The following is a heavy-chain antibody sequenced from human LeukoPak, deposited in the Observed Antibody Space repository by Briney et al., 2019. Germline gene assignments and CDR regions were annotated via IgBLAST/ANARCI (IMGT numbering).Heavy chain of an antibody. D-gene: IGHD3-3*01. J-gene: IGHJ6*02. CDR2: MNPNSGNT. CDR1: GYTFTSYD. Sequence: ASVKVSCKASGYTFTSYDINWVRQATGQGLVWMGWMNPNSGNTGYAQKFQGRVTMTRNTSISTAYMELSSLRSEDTAVYYCARGPQLEHYDFWSGYWGIGHYYYYYGMDVWCQGTTVTVSS. CDR3: ARGPQLEHYDFWSGYWGIGHYYYYYGMDV. V-gene: IGHV1-8*01.